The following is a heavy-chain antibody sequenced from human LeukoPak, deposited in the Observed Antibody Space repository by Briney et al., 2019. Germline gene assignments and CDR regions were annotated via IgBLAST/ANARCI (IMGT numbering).Heavy chain of an antibody. D-gene: IGHD6-13*01. Sequence: PGGSLRLSCAASGFTFSSYSMNWVRQAPGKGLEWVSSISSSSSYIYYADSVKGRFTISRDNAKNSLYLQMNSLRAEDTAVYYCARGLPADPVRQQLVPGAEYFQHWGQGTLVTVSS. CDR1: GFTFSSYS. V-gene: IGHV3-21*01. CDR3: ARGLPADPVRQQLVPGAEYFQH. CDR2: ISSSSSYI. J-gene: IGHJ1*01.